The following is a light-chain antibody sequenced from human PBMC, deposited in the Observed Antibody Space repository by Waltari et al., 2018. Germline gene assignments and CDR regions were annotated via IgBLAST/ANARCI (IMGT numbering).Light chain of an antibody. J-gene: IGLJ1*01. CDR2: EIS. CDR3: CSFAGYGIYV. V-gene: IGLV2-23*02. CDR1: NSNVDILHL. Sequence: QSALTQPASVSGSPGQSITISCTAVNSNVDILHLVSWYQHHPGRNLRLLIYEISQRPSGISNRFSGSKSGNTASLTISGLQPEDEADYFCCSFAGYGIYVFGSGTQVSVL.